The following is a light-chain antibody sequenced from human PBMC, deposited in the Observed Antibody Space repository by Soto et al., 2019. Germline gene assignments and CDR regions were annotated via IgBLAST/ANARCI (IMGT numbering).Light chain of an antibody. V-gene: IGLV1-47*01. J-gene: IGLJ3*02. CDR1: SSNIGSNY. Sequence: QSVLTQPPSASGTPGQRVSISCSGSSSNIGSNYVYWYQQLPGTAPKLLIYRNNQRPSGVPDRFSGSKSGTSASLAISGLRSEDEADYYCAAWDGSLNWVFGGGTKLTVL. CDR3: AAWDGSLNWV. CDR2: RNN.